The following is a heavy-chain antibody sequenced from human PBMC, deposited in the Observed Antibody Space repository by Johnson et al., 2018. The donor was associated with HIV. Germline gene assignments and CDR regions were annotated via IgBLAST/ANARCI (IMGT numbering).Heavy chain of an antibody. Sequence: EVQLVESGGGLVQPGGSLRPSCAASGFSFNNAWMSWVRQAPGPGLEWVGRIKREVDEGTTEHGAPVKGRLAISRDDSKHMLYLQMNSLKTEDTALYYCARVGSGSYLLGACDIWGQGTMVTVSS. J-gene: IGHJ3*02. V-gene: IGHV3-15*01. CDR1: GFSFNNAW. CDR3: ARVGSGSYLLGACDI. D-gene: IGHD1-26*01. CDR2: IKREVDEGTT.